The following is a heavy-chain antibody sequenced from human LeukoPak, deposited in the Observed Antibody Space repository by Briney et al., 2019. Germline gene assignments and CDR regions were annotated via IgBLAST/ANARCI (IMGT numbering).Heavy chain of an antibody. CDR1: GGSISSSSYY. V-gene: IGHV4-39*07. CDR2: IYYSGST. D-gene: IGHD2-2*01. J-gene: IGHJ4*01. Sequence: PSETLSLTCTVSGGSISSSSYYWGWIRQPPGKGLEWIGSIYYSGSTYYNPSLKSRVTISVDTSKNQFSLKLSSVTAADTAVYYCASFCQRYQTVQCVYWGHGTLVTVSS. CDR3: ASFCQRYQTVQCVY.